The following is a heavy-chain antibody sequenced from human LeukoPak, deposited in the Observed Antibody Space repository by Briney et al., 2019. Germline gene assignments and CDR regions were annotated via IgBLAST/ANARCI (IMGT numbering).Heavy chain of an antibody. V-gene: IGHV3-30-3*01. CDR2: ISYDGSNK. Sequence: GGSLRLSCAASGFTFSSYAMHWVRQAPGKGLEWVAVISYDGSNKYYADSVKGRFSISRDNSKNTLYLQMNSLRAEDTAVYYCASIDYWGQGTLVTVSS. CDR1: GFTFSSYA. J-gene: IGHJ4*02. CDR3: ASIDY.